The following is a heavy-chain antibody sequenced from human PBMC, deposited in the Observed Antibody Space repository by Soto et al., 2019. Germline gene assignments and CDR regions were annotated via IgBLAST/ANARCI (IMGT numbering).Heavy chain of an antibody. D-gene: IGHD2-15*01. J-gene: IGHJ6*02. V-gene: IGHV3-21*01. CDR2: ISSSSHFI. CDR3: ARDPVDIVVVVAASDPHYYYGMDV. CDR1: GFTLNTYS. Sequence: EVQLVESGGGLVKPGGSLRLTCAASGFTLNTYSMNWVRQAPGKGLEWVSSISSSSHFIYYADSVKGRFTISRDNAKNSLYLQMNSLRADDPAVYYCARDPVDIVVVVAASDPHYYYGMDVWGQGTKVTVSS.